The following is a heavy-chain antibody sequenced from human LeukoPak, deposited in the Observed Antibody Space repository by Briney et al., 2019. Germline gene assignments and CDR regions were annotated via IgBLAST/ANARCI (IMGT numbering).Heavy chain of an antibody. D-gene: IGHD3-10*01. CDR3: ARDSYQDYYGRFDP. CDR2: IWDDGDNK. J-gene: IGHJ5*02. CDR1: GFSFSNHG. Sequence: GGSLRLSCAASGFSFSNHGMHWVRQAPGKRLEWVAVIWDDGDNKRYANSVNGRFTISRDNSENTLYLQMNGLTAEDTAMYYCARDSYQDYYGRFDPWGQGTLVIVSS. V-gene: IGHV3-33*01.